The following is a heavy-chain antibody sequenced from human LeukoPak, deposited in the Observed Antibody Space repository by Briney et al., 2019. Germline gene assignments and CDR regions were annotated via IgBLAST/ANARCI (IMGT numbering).Heavy chain of an antibody. CDR3: AKDESDYGDDYYFDY. D-gene: IGHD4-17*01. CDR1: GFTFSAYA. CDR2: ISGSGGST. Sequence: TGGSLRLSCAASGFTFSAYAIEWVRQAPGEGLEWVSAISGSGGSTYYADSVKGRFTISRDNSKNTLYLQMNSLRAEDTAVYYCAKDESDYGDDYYFDYWGQGTLVTVSS. V-gene: IGHV3-23*01. J-gene: IGHJ4*02.